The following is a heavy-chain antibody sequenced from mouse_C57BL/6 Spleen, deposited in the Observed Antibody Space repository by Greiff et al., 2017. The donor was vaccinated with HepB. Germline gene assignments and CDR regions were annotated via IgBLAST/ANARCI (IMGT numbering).Heavy chain of an antibody. CDR2: ISSGGDYI. D-gene: IGHD1-1*01. V-gene: IGHV5-9-1*02. CDR3: TRDPYYYGSSYGAMDY. J-gene: IGHJ4*01. CDR1: GFTFSSYA. Sequence: EVNVVESGEGLVKPGGSLKLSCAASGFTFSSYAMSWVRQTPEKRLEWVAYISSGGDYIYYADTVKGRFTISRDNARNTLYLQMSSLKSEDTAMYYCTRDPYYYGSSYGAMDYWGQGTSVTVSS.